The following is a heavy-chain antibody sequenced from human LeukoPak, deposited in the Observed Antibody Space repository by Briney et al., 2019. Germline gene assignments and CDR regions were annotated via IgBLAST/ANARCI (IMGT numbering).Heavy chain of an antibody. CDR1: GYTFTNYD. V-gene: IGHV1-8*01. J-gene: IGHJ4*02. CDR2: MNPNSGNT. CDR3: AGAVRIVGANPLLGPFEYYFDY. Sequence: ASVKVSCKASGYTFTNYDINWGRQATGQGLEWMGWMNPNSGNTGYAQKFQGRVTMTRNTSVSTAYMYLSSLTSEDTAVYYCAGAVRIVGANPLLGPFEYYFDYWGQGTLVTVSS. D-gene: IGHD1-26*01.